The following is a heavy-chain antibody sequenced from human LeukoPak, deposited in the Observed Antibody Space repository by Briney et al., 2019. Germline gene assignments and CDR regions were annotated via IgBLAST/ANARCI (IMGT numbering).Heavy chain of an antibody. J-gene: IGHJ6*03. CDR3: TRAAGVWTYMDF. V-gene: IGHV3-49*04. CDR2: TISEAYGGTK. CDR1: GFTHDVYA. Sequence: GRSLRLSHTPCGFTHDVYAMSCVPHAPGKGLEGVGFTISEAYGGTKEYAASVKGRFTISRDDSRSIAYLQMNSLRAEDTAVYYCTRAAGVWTYMDFWGKGTTVTVSS. D-gene: IGHD3/OR15-3a*01.